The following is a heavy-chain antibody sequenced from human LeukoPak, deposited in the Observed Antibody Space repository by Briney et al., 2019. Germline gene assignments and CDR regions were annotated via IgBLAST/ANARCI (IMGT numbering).Heavy chain of an antibody. Sequence: GGSLRLSCAASGFTFSSYEMNWVRQAPGKGLEWVSYISSSGSTIYYADSVKGRFTISRDNAKNSLYLQMNSLRAEDTAVYYCARDRSVQWLRLLYYYYCMDVWGQGTTVTVSS. CDR3: ARDRSVQWLRLLYYYYCMDV. J-gene: IGHJ6*02. D-gene: IGHD5-12*01. CDR2: ISSSGSTI. V-gene: IGHV3-48*03. CDR1: GFTFSSYE.